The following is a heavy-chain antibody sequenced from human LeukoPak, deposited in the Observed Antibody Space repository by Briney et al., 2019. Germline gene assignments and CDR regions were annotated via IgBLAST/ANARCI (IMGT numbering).Heavy chain of an antibody. CDR2: IIPILGIA. CDR1: GYTFSRHG. CDR3: ARSGVYSSDYYGMDV. Sequence: SVNVSCEASGYTFSRHGISWVRQAPGQGLEWMGRIIPILGIANYAQKFQGRVTITADKSTSTAYMELSSLRSEDTAVYYCARSGVYSSDYYGMDVWGQGTTVTVSS. V-gene: IGHV1-69*04. D-gene: IGHD5-18*01. J-gene: IGHJ6*02.